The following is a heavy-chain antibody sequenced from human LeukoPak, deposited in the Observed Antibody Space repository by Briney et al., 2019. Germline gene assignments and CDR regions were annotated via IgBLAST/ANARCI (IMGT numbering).Heavy chain of an antibody. CDR2: MNPNSGHT. CDR3: ARVVSGDFALDS. Sequence: ASVKVSCKASGYTFTTNDINWVRQAAGQGLEWMGWMNPNSGHTDYAPKFQGRITMTRNTSINTAYMELSSLTSEDTAVYLCARVVSGDFALDSWGQGTLVTVSS. CDR1: GYTFTTND. J-gene: IGHJ4*02. V-gene: IGHV1-8*01.